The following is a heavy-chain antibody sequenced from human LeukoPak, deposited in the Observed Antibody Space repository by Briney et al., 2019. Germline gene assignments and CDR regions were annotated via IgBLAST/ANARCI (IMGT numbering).Heavy chain of an antibody. J-gene: IGHJ4*02. CDR3: ARDREQLGPDFDY. V-gene: IGHV3-21*01. Sequence: GGSLRLSCAASGFTFSSYRMNWVRQAPGKGLEWVSSISSRSSYIYYADSVKGRFTISRDNAKNSLYLQMNSLRAEDTAVYYCARDREQLGPDFDYWGQGTLVAVSS. CDR1: GFTFSSYR. CDR2: ISSRSSYI. D-gene: IGHD6-6*01.